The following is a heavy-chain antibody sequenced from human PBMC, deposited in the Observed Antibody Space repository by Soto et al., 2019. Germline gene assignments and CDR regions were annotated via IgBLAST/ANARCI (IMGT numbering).Heavy chain of an antibody. J-gene: IGHJ6*02. CDR1: GGSFSGYY. D-gene: IGHD1-7*01. Sequence: SETLSLTCAVYGGSFSGYYWSWIRQPPGKGLEWIGEINHSGSTNYNPSLKSRVTISVDTSKNQCSLKLSSVTAADTAVYYCARIIVYSWNYGAYYYGMDVWGQGTTGTVSS. CDR2: INHSGST. CDR3: ARIIVYSWNYGAYYYGMDV. V-gene: IGHV4-34*01.